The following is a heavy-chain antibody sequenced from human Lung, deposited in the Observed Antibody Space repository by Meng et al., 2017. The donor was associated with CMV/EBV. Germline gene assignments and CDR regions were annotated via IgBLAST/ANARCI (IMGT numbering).Heavy chain of an antibody. CDR1: GYNFINYW. CDR3: ARLDDTSDYFSHFDY. J-gene: IGHJ4*01. CDR2: IYHGDSDT. D-gene: IGHD4-17*01. V-gene: IGHV5-51*01. Sequence: ESXKISXEGSGYNFINYWIGWVRQGSGKGLEWMGIIYHGDSDTRYSPSFQGQVTISVDKSISSAYLQWRSLEASDTAMYYCARLDDTSDYFSHFDYWGHGTLVTVSS.